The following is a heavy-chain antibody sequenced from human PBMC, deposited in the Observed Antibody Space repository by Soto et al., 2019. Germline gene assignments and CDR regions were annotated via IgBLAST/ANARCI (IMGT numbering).Heavy chain of an antibody. J-gene: IGHJ5*02. CDR1: GFTFSSYA. CDR3: AKAGTIFGVIMNNWFDP. V-gene: IGHV3-23*01. Sequence: GGSLRLSCAASGFTFSSYAMTWVRQAPGKGLEWVSTISNNGGFTYYADSVKGHFTISRDNSKNTLYFQMNSLRAEDTAVYYCAKAGTIFGVIMNNWFDPWGQGTLVTVSS. D-gene: IGHD3-3*01. CDR2: ISNNGGFT.